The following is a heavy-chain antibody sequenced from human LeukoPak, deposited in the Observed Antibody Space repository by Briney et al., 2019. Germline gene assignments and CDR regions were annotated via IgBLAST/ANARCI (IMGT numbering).Heavy chain of an antibody. CDR1: GASVKSDY. V-gene: IGHV4-59*08. CDR2: VYYSGST. D-gene: IGHD2/OR15-2a*01. CDR3: ARQVVIIPSSRGGPWFDP. Sequence: SETLSLTCSVSGASVKSDYWSWIRQSPGMGLEWIANVYYSGSTNYNPSLKSRVTISVDASKNQISLKLSSVTAADTAVYYCARQVVIIPSSRGGPWFDPWGQGTLVTVSS. J-gene: IGHJ5*01.